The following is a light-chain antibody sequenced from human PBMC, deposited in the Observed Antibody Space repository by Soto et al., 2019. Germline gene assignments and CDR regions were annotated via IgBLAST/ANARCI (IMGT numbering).Light chain of an antibody. CDR1: QNIRTY. CDR2: SAS. Sequence: DIQMTQSPYSLSASVGDSVTITCRASQNIRTYLNWYQQKPGRAPKLLIHSASALPSGVPSRFSGSGSGTEFTLTMSGLQPEDFATYYVQQGHSTPYTFGQGTKVEIK. V-gene: IGKV1-39*01. CDR3: QQGHSTPYT. J-gene: IGKJ2*01.